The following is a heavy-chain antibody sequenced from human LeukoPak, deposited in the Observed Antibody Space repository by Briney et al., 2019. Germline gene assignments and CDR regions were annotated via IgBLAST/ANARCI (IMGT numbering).Heavy chain of an antibody. CDR1: GDSVSSNSAA. CDR2: TYHRSKWYN. V-gene: IGHV6-1*01. J-gene: IGHJ4*02. CDR3: ARGGSYSFDY. D-gene: IGHD1-26*01. Sequence: SQTHSLTCAISGDSVSSNSAAWNWIRQSPSRGLEWLGSTYHRSKWYNDYALSVKSRISVNPDTPKNQFSLQLNSVTPEDTAVYYCARGGSYSFDYCGQGTLVTVSS.